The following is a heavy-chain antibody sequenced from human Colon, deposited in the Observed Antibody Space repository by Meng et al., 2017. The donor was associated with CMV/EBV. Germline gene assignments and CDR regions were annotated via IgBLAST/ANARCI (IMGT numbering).Heavy chain of an antibody. V-gene: IGHV1-69*04. CDR1: GGTFRSYA. CDR3: ARAPTMTAGSDY. CDR2: IVPILGIS. Sequence: SVKVSCKASGGTFRSYAINWVRQVPGQGLEWLGTIVPILGISHYSQKFQCRVFIVADKSTAAAYMELYSLRSDDTAVYYCARAPTMTAGSDYWDQGTLVTVSS. J-gene: IGHJ4*02. D-gene: IGHD2-21*02.